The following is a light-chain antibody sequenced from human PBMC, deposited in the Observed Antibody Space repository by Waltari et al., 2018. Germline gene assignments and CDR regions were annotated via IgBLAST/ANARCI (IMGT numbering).Light chain of an antibody. CDR3: ATWDDSLNAYV. V-gene: IGLV1-36*01. Sequence: QSVLTQPPSVSGAPRQRVTISCSGSSSNIGNNTVNWYHQLPGKAPTLLIYYNVLLPSGVSHRFSGSKSGTSASLAISGLQSEDEADYYCATWDDSLNAYVFGTGTKVTVL. J-gene: IGLJ1*01. CDR1: SSNIGNNT. CDR2: YNV.